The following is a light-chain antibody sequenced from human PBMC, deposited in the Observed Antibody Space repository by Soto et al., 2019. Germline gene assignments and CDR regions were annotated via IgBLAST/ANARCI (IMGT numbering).Light chain of an antibody. Sequence: DIQMTQSPSTLSASVGHRVTITCRASQSISSWLAWYQQKPGKAPKLLIYDASSLESGVPSRFSGRGSGTEFTLTISSLQPDDFATYYCQQYNSYPWTFGQGTKVEIK. V-gene: IGKV1-5*01. J-gene: IGKJ1*01. CDR2: DAS. CDR1: QSISSW. CDR3: QQYNSYPWT.